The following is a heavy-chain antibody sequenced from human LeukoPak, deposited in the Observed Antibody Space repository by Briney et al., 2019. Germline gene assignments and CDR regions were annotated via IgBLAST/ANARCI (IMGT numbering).Heavy chain of an antibody. Sequence: GASVTVSCTASGYSFSVYYIQWLRQVPGEGLEWVGWILPHSGDTYYAQKFRGRVTMTTDTSINTAYMELSRLKSDDTGIYFCARPPRDLVSAAPFDYWGQGTLVAVSS. J-gene: IGHJ4*02. CDR3: ARPPRDLVSAAPFDY. V-gene: IGHV1-2*02. D-gene: IGHD2-2*01. CDR1: GYSFSVYY. CDR2: ILPHSGDT.